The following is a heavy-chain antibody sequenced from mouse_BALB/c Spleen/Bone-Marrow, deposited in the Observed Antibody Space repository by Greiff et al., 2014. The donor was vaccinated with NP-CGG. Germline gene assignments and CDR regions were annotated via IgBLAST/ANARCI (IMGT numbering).Heavy chain of an antibody. J-gene: IGHJ2*01. V-gene: IGHV1-74*04. CDR2: IDPYDSET. Sequence: VHLVESGAELVRPGASVKLSCKASGYTFTSYWMHWVKQRPEQGLEWIGRIDPYDSETHYNLKFKDKAILTVDKSSSTAYTQLSSLTSEDSAVYYCARSYDGYYVDYWGQGTTLTVSS. D-gene: IGHD2-3*01. CDR3: ARSYDGYYVDY. CDR1: GYTFTSYW.